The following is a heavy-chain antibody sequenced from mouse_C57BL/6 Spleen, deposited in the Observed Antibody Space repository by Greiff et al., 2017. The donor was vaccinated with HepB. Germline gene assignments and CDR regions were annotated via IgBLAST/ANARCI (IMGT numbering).Heavy chain of an antibody. CDR2: ISSGGDYI. CDR3: TRDITNWDDAMDY. J-gene: IGHJ4*01. V-gene: IGHV5-9-1*02. CDR1: GFTFSSYA. Sequence: DVHLVESGEGLVKPGGSLKLSCASSGFTFSSYAMSWVRQTPEKRLERVAYISSGGDYIYYADTVKGRFTISRDNARNTLYLQMSSLKSEDTAMYYCTRDITNWDDAMDYWGQGTSVTVSS. D-gene: IGHD4-1*01.